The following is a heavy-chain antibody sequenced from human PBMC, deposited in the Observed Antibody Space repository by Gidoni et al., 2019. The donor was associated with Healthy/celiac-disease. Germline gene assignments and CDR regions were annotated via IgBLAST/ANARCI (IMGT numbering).Heavy chain of an antibody. CDR1: GFTFSSYA. V-gene: IGHV3-23*01. CDR2: ISGSGGST. Sequence: EVQLLESGGGLVQPGGSLRLSGAASGFTFSSYAMSWVRQAPGKGLEWVSAISGSGGSTYYADSVKGRFTISRDNSKNTLYLQMNSLRAEDTAVYYCAKDGENYDFWSGYSYXDXWGQGTLVTVS. D-gene: IGHD3-3*01. J-gene: IGHJ4*02. CDR3: AKDGENYDFWSGYSYXDX.